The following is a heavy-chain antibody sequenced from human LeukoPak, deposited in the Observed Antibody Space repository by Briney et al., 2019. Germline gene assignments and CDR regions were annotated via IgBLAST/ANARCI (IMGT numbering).Heavy chain of an antibody. CDR1: GGSIGNYY. CDR3: ARRHPYYYGSGTYSRED. V-gene: IGHV4-4*07. Sequence: SETLSLTCTVSGGSIGNYYWNWIRQPAGKGLVWIGRISTSGTTNYHPSLKSRVTLSLDTSKNQFSLNLRSVTAADTAIYFCARRHPYYYGSGTYSREDWGQGTLVTVSS. J-gene: IGHJ4*02. D-gene: IGHD3-10*01. CDR2: ISTSGTT.